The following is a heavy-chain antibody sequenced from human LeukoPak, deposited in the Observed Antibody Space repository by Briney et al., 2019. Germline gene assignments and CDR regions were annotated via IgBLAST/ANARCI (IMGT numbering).Heavy chain of an antibody. CDR2: ISGSGGST. V-gene: IGHV3-23*01. J-gene: IGHJ4*02. Sequence: GGSLRLSCAASGFTFSSYAMSWVRQAPGKGLEWVSAISGSGGSTYYADSVKGRFTISRDNSKNTLYLQMNSLRAEDTAVYYCANPTYSGGYGGVYWGQGTLVTVSS. CDR3: ANPTYSGGYGGVY. CDR1: GFTFSSYA. D-gene: IGHD1-26*01.